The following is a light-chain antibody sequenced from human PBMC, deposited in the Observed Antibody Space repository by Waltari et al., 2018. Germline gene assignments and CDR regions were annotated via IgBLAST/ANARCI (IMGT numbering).Light chain of an antibody. CDR1: SSDVGRYNY. J-gene: IGLJ2*01. Sequence: QSALTQPASVSGSPGQSITISCAGTSSDVGRYNYVSWYQQHPGKAPKLMIYDVSYRPSGCSNRFAGSKAGNTASLTISGLQAEDEADYYCSFYTSSSLVCGGGTKLTVL. CDR3: SFYTSSSLV. V-gene: IGLV2-14*03. CDR2: DVS.